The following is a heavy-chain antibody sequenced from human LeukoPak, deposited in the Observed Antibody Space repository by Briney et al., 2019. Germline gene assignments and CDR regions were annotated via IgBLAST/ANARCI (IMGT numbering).Heavy chain of an antibody. CDR3: ASKPRDIVVVPAAMMDYYYGMDV. J-gene: IGHJ6*04. CDR1: GGSVSSGSYY. CDR2: IYYSGST. Sequence: PSETLSLTCTVSGGSVSSGSYYWRWIRQPPGKGLEWIGYIYYSGSTNYNPSLKSRVTISVDTSKNQFSLKLSSVTAADTAVYYCASKPRDIVVVPAAMMDYYYGMDVWGKGTTVTVSS. V-gene: IGHV4-61*01. D-gene: IGHD2-2*01.